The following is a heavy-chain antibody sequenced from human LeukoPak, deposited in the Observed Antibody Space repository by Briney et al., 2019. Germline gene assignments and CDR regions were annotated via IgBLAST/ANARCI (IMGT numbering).Heavy chain of an antibody. V-gene: IGHV4-39*07. J-gene: IGHJ4*02. D-gene: IGHD3-10*01. Sequence: PSETLSLTCTVSGVSISSSNSYWGWIRQPPGKGLEWIGSIYYSGSTYYNPSLKSRVTISVDTSKNQFSLKLSSVTAADTAVYYCARGGRRWFGELFDYWGQGTLVTVSS. CDR3: ARGGRRWFGELFDY. CDR1: GVSISSSNSY. CDR2: IYYSGST.